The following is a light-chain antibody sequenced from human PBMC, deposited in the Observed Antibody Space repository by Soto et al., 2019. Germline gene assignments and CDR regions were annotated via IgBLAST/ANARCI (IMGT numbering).Light chain of an antibody. CDR2: FAS. J-gene: IGKJ5*01. CDR3: MQALQSLT. Sequence: EIVMTQSLLTLPVTPGEPASISCRSSQSLLYNNTYNYLDWYVQKPGQSPQLLIYFASNRAPGAPDRFSGSGSGTDFTLKINRVEAEDVGTYYCMQALQSLTFGQGTRLEIK. V-gene: IGKV2-28*01. CDR1: QSLLYNNTYNY.